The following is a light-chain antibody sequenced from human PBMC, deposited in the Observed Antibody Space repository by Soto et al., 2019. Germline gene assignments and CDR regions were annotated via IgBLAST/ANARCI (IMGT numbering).Light chain of an antibody. CDR2: VAS. CDR1: QGISTY. J-gene: IGKJ2*01. CDR3: HQLYSYPYT. Sequence: DIQLTQSPSFLSASVGDRVTITCRASQGISTYLAWYQQKSGKAPKLLIYVASTLQSGVPSRFSGSGSGTEFTVTISSLQPEDLATYYCHQLYSYPYTVGQGTKLEI. V-gene: IGKV1-9*01.